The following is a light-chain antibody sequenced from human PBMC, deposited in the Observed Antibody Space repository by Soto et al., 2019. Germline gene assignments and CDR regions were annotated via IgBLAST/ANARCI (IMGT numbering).Light chain of an antibody. CDR1: QSISSN. Sequence: EIVMTQSPVTLSVSPGERATLSCRASQSISSNLAWYQQKPGQAPRLLIYSASTRATGIPARFSGSGSGTEFTLTISSLQSEDLRIYYCQQHNNWPRTFGQGTKVDIK. J-gene: IGKJ1*01. CDR2: SAS. V-gene: IGKV3-15*01. CDR3: QQHNNWPRT.